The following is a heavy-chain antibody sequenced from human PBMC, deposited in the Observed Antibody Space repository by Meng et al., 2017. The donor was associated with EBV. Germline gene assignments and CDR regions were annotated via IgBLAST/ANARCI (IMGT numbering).Heavy chain of an antibody. V-gene: IGHV1-69*06. J-gene: IGHJ4*02. Sequence: QVQLVQQGAGVKKPGSWGKVSGKASGGTFSSYAISWVRQAPGQGLEWMGGIIPIFGTANYAQKFQGRVTITADKSTSTAYMELRSLRSEDTAVYYCARAEIAAAGRLNYWGQGTLVTVSS. CDR1: GGTFSSYA. CDR2: IIPIFGTA. CDR3: ARAEIAAAGRLNY. D-gene: IGHD6-13*01.